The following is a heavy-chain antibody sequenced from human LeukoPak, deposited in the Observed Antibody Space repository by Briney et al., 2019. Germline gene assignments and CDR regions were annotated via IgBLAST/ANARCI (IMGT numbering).Heavy chain of an antibody. CDR1: GFTFSSYW. CDR3: ARDGYYDKSSYGWRGHYGMDV. J-gene: IGHJ6*02. Sequence: PGGSLRLSCAASGFTFSSYWMHWVRQAPGKGLVWVSRVNTDGSGTNYADSVKGRFSISRDNAKNTVYLQMNSLRAEDTAVYYCARDGYYDKSSYGWRGHYGMDVWGPGTTVTVSS. CDR2: VNTDGSGT. V-gene: IGHV3-74*01. D-gene: IGHD3-16*01.